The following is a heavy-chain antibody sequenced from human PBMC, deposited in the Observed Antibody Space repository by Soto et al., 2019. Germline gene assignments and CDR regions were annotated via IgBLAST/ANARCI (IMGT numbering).Heavy chain of an antibody. J-gene: IGHJ4*02. V-gene: IGHV3-30*18. CDR3: AKDLYYYDSSGPDH. D-gene: IGHD3-22*01. CDR2: ISYDGSNK. CDR1: GFTFSSYG. Sequence: QVQLVESGGGVVQPGRSLRLSCAASGFTFSSYGMHWVRQAPGKGLEWVAVISYDGSNKYYADSVKGRFIISRDNSKNTLYLQVISLRAEDTAVYYCAKDLYYYDSSGPDHWGQGTLVTVSS.